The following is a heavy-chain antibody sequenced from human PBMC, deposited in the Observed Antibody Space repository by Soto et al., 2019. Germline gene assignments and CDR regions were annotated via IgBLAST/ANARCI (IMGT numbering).Heavy chain of an antibody. CDR3: VRGGHGSGSYLGSS. D-gene: IGHD3-10*01. J-gene: IGHJ5*02. Sequence: EEQLVESGGGLAQPGGSLRLSCVASGFTFTTYWMSWVRQAPGKGLEWVANIRQDGGAQYYVDSVKCRFTISRDNAKNSVYLQMDSLRVEDTAVYYCVRGGHGSGSYLGSSWGQGILFTVSS. CDR2: IRQDGGAQ. CDR1: GFTFTTYW. V-gene: IGHV3-7*03.